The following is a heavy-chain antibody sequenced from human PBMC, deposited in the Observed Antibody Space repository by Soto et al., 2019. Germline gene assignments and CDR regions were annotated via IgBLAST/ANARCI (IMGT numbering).Heavy chain of an antibody. CDR1: GYTFTSYG. J-gene: IGHJ4*02. V-gene: IGHV1-18*04. D-gene: IGHD3-22*01. CDR3: ARDSDGLYYYESSGYYY. Sequence: ASVKVSCKASGYTFTSYGISWVRQAPGQGLEWKGWISAYNGNTNYAQKLQGRVTMTTDTSTSTAYMELRSLRSDDTAVYYCARDSDGLYYYESSGYYYWGQGTLVTVSS. CDR2: ISAYNGNT.